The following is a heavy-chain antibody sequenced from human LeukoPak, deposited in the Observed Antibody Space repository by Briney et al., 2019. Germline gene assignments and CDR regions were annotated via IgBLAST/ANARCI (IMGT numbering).Heavy chain of an antibody. CDR1: GGSISSGGYY. V-gene: IGHV4-61*08. Sequence: SETLSLTCTVSGGSISSGGYYWSWIRQPPGKGLEWIGYIYYSGSTNYNPSLKSRVTISVDTSKNQFSLKLSSVTAADTAVYYCARPSGSSGWYGDALDIWGQGTMVTVSS. D-gene: IGHD6-19*01. CDR2: IYYSGST. J-gene: IGHJ3*02. CDR3: ARPSGSSGWYGDALDI.